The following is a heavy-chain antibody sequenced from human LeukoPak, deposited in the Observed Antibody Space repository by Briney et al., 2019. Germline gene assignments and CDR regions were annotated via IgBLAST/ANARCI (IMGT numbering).Heavy chain of an antibody. D-gene: IGHD2-2*01. CDR1: GFTFSSYE. CDR2: ISSSDSAI. CDR3: ARVSGEYCSSTTCYGAAFDF. V-gene: IGHV3-48*03. J-gene: IGHJ3*01. Sequence: PGGSLRLSCAASGFTFSSYEMNWVRQAPGKGLERVSYISSSDSAIYYADSVKGRFTISRDNAKNSLYLQMNSLRAEDTAIYYCARVSGEYCSSTTCYGAAFDFWGQGTMVTVSS.